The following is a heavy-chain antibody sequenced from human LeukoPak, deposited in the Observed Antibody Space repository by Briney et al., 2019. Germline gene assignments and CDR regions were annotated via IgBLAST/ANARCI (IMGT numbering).Heavy chain of an antibody. Sequence: SVKVSCKASGGTFSSYAISWVRQAPGQGLEWMGGIIPIFGTANNAQKFQGRVTITADKSTSTAYMELSSLRSEDTAVYYCARDSYDILTGYYKGGSFDYWGQGTLVTVSS. CDR3: ARDSYDILTGYYKGGSFDY. D-gene: IGHD3-9*01. V-gene: IGHV1-69*06. J-gene: IGHJ4*02. CDR2: IIPIFGTA. CDR1: GGTFSSYA.